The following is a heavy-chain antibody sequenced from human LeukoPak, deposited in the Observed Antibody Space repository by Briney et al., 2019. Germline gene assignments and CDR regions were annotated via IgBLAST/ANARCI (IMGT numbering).Heavy chain of an antibody. J-gene: IGHJ2*01. D-gene: IGHD7-27*01. Sequence: SETLSLTCTVSGGSISSYYWSWIRQPPGKGLEWIGYIYYSGSTNYNPSLKSRVTISVDTSKNQFSLKLSSVTAADTAVYYCGRHRGWGRHWYFDLWGRGTLVTVSS. CDR3: GRHRGWGRHWYFDL. CDR1: GGSISSYY. CDR2: IYYSGST. V-gene: IGHV4-59*08.